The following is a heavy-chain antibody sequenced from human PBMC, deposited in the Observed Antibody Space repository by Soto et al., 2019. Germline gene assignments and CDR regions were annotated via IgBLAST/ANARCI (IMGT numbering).Heavy chain of an antibody. J-gene: IGHJ6*02. CDR2: IDPSDSYT. Sequence: RGESLKISCKGSGYSFTSYWISWVRQMPGKGLEWMGRIDPSDSYTNYSPSFQGHVTISADKSISTAYLQWSSLKASATATYYCASGSTSHHYYYYGMDAVWGQGTTVTVSS. V-gene: IGHV5-10-1*01. CDR1: GYSFTSYW. CDR3: ASGSTSHHYYYYGMDAV. D-gene: IGHD2-2*01.